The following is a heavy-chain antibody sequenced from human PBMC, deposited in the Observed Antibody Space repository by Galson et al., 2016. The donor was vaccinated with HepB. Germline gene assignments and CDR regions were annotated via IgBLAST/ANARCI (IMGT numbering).Heavy chain of an antibody. Sequence: SLRLSCAASGFTFGNSAIHWVRQAPGKGLEWVAVISYDGRNKYYADSVKGRFTVSRDQSKDTLYLQMNSLRAEDTAVYYCARDGVRHPQYYYYGMDVWGKGTTVTVSS. CDR2: ISYDGRNK. CDR1: GFTFGNSA. D-gene: IGHD3-10*02. CDR3: ARDGVRHPQYYYYGMDV. J-gene: IGHJ6*04. V-gene: IGHV3-30*04.